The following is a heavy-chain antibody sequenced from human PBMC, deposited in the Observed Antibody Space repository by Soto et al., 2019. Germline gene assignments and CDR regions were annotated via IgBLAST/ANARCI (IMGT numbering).Heavy chain of an antibody. V-gene: IGHV3-23*01. CDR3: DKVPCELVRTHYFRY. Sequence: EVQLLESGGALVPPGGSLRLSCAASGFTFSKYAMSWVRQAPGKGLEWVSGISSSEDITKYADSVKGRFTISRDNSNDMLYLQMNSLRAEDTAVYYCDKVPCELVRTHYFRYWGQGTLVTVSS. D-gene: IGHD6-6*01. J-gene: IGHJ4*02. CDR1: GFTFSKYA. CDR2: ISSSEDIT.